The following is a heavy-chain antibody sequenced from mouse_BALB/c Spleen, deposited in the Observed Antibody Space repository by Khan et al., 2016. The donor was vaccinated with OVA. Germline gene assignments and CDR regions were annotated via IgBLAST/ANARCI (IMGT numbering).Heavy chain of an antibody. CDR2: INPTSGYT. Sequence: QVQLKESGAELAKPGASVKMSCKASGYTFTSYWMHWIKQRPGQGLEWIGYINPTSGYTDYNQKFKDKATLTADKSSSTAYMQLSSLRSDDSAVYYCARDRIDYWGQGTALTVSS. V-gene: IGHV1-7*01. J-gene: IGHJ2*01. CDR3: ARDRIDY. CDR1: GYTFTSYW.